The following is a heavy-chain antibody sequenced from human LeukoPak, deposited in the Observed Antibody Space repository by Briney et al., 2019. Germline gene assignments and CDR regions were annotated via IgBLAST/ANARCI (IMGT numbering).Heavy chain of an antibody. D-gene: IGHD2-21*01. J-gene: IGHJ4*02. CDR2: ISGSGGST. CDR3: ARAPVGVVMGFDY. Sequence: GGSLRLSCAASGFTFSSYAMSWVRQAPGKGLEWVSAISGSGGSTYYADSVKGRFTISRDNSKNTLYLQMNSLRAEDTAVYYCARAPVGVVMGFDYWGQGTLVTVSS. V-gene: IGHV3-23*01. CDR1: GFTFSSYA.